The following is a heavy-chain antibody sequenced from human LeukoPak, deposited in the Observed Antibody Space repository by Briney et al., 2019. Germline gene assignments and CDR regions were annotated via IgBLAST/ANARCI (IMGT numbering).Heavy chain of an antibody. CDR1: GSSFTSYW. Sequence: PGASLQISCKGSGSSFTSYWIGWVRPLPGKGLGWMGIIYPGDSDTRYSPSFQGQVTISADKSISTAYLQWSSLKASDTAMYYCARTYYDRTRGGFDPWGQGTLVTVSS. CDR3: ARTYYDRTRGGFDP. D-gene: IGHD3-22*01. J-gene: IGHJ5*02. V-gene: IGHV5-51*01. CDR2: IYPGDSDT.